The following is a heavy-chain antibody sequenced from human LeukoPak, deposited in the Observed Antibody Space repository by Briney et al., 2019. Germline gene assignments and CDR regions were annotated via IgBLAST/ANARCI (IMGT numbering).Heavy chain of an antibody. CDR2: IXXXSGGT. D-gene: IGHD2-2*01. Sequence: ASVXXXCXAXGXTFTGXXXXWVXXXPXXXXEXXXXIXXXSGGTNYAQKFQGRVTMTRGTSISTAYLELSRLNSDDSAVYYCARGGRGDIYCYSITCSRGSIDDWGQGTLVTVSS. CDR1: GXTFTGXX. V-gene: IGHV1-2*02. J-gene: IGHJ4*02. CDR3: ARGGRGDIYCYSITCSRGSIDD.